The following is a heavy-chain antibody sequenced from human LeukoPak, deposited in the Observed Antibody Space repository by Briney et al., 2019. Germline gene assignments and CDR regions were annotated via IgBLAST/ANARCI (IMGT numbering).Heavy chain of an antibody. J-gene: IGHJ5*02. CDR1: GDSIITNDYY. D-gene: IGHD2-2*01. V-gene: IGHV4-39*01. CDR2: IHYSGGT. CDR3: ARSCGSTSCSDGDWFDP. Sequence: PSETLPLTCTVSGDSIITNDYYWGWIRQPPGKGLEWIASIHYSGGTYFNPSLKSRVTISVDTSRNEFSLKVTSVTAADTAMYYCARSCGSTSCSDGDWFDPWGQGTLVTVSS.